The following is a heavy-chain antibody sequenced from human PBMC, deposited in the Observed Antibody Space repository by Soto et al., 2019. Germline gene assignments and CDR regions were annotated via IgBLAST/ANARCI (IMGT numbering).Heavy chain of an antibody. CDR2: IYSSGTA. V-gene: IGHV4-4*02. CDR3: ARQTTYSSSWYDY. CDR1: GGSISSSNW. J-gene: IGHJ5*01. D-gene: IGHD6-13*01. Sequence: ETLSLTCAVSGGSISSSNWWSWVRQPPGKGLEWIGRIYSSGTANYNPSLKSRVTMSVDRSKNQFSLKLSSVTAADTALYYCARQTTYSSSWYDYWGQGTLVTVSS.